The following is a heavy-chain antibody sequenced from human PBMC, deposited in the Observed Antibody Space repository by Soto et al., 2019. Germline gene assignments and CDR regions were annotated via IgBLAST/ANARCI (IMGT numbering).Heavy chain of an antibody. CDR3: ARGAADIVVVVAAASVWFDP. Sequence: SETLSLTCAVYGGSFSGYYCSWIRQPPGEGLEWIGEINHSGSTNYNPSLKSRVTISVDTSKNQFSLKLSSVTAADTAVYYCARGAADIVVVVAAASVWFDPWGQGTLVTVSS. D-gene: IGHD2-15*01. J-gene: IGHJ5*02. CDR2: INHSGST. V-gene: IGHV4-34*01. CDR1: GGSFSGYY.